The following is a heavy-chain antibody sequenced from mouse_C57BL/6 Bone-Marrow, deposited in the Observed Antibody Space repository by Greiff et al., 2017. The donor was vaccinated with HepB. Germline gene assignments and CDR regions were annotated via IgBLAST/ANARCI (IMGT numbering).Heavy chain of an antibody. V-gene: IGHV1-5*01. D-gene: IGHD1-1*01. CDR3: HYYGSSYDYFDY. Sequence: VQLQQSGTVLARPGASVKMSCKTSGYTFTSYWMHWVKQRPGQGLEWIGAIYPGNSDTSYNQKFKGKAKLTAVTSASTAYMELSSLTNEDSAVYYCHYYGSSYDYFDYWGQGTTLTVSS. J-gene: IGHJ2*01. CDR2: IYPGNSDT. CDR1: GYTFTSYW.